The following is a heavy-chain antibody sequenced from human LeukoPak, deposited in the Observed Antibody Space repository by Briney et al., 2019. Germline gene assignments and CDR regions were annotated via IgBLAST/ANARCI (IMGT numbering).Heavy chain of an antibody. CDR2: INTNTGNP. J-gene: IGHJ2*01. CDR3: ARATDYGDYQARYFDL. V-gene: IGHV7-4-1*02. Sequence: ASVKVSCKASGYTFTSYAMNWVRQAPGQGLGWMGWINTNTGNPTYAQGFTGRFVFSLDTSVSTAYLQISSLKAEDTAVYYCARATDYGDYQARYFDLWGRGTLVTVSS. D-gene: IGHD4-17*01. CDR1: GYTFTSYA.